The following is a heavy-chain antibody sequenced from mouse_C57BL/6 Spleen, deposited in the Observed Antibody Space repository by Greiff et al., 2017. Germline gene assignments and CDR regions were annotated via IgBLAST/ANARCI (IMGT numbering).Heavy chain of an antibody. CDR2: INPNNGGT. D-gene: IGHD3-2*02. CDR3: ARRKVQLRPLYYCAMDY. V-gene: IGHV1-26*01. J-gene: IGHJ4*01. CDR1: GYTFTDYY. Sequence: VQLQQSGPELVKPGASVKISCKASGYTFTDYYMNWVKQSHGKSLEWIGDINPNNGGTSYNQKFKGKATLTVDKSSSTAYMELRSLTSADSAVYYYARRKVQLRPLYYCAMDYWGQGTSVTVSS.